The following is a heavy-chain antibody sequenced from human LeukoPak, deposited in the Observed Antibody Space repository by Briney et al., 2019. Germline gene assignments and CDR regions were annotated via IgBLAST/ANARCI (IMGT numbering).Heavy chain of an antibody. CDR1: GGSISSTFYY. V-gene: IGHV4-39*01. CDR2: IYYSGST. CDR3: ARHGAGGITMIVLEVLYYFDY. Sequence: SETLSLTCTVSGGSISSTFYYWGWIRQSPGTGLEWIASIYYSGSTYYNPSLKSRVTISVDTSKNQLSLKLSSVTAADTAVYSCARHGAGGITMIVLEVLYYFDYWGQGTLVTVSS. J-gene: IGHJ4*02. D-gene: IGHD3-22*01.